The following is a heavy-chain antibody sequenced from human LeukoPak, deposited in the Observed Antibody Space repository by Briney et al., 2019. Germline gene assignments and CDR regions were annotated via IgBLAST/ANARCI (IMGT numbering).Heavy chain of an antibody. CDR3: ARVHDGYNYAFDY. CDR2: IYTSGST. Sequence: SETLSLTCTVSGGSISSGSYYWSWIRQPAGKGLEWIGRIYTSGSTNYNPSLKSRVTMSVDTSKNQFSLKLSSVTAADTAVYYCARVHDGYNYAFDYWGQGTLVTVSS. J-gene: IGHJ4*02. D-gene: IGHD5-24*01. CDR1: GGSISSGSYY. V-gene: IGHV4-61*02.